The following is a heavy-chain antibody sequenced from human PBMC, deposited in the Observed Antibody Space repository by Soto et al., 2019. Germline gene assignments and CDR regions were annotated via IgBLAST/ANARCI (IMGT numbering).Heavy chain of an antibody. CDR2: ISYDGSNK. V-gene: IGHV3-30-3*01. D-gene: IGHD5-18*01. CDR3: ARVHRYSYGPSWFDP. CDR1: GFTFSSYA. Sequence: PGGSLRLSCAASGFTFSSYAMHWVRQAPGKGLEWVAVISYDGSNKYYADSVKGRFTISRDNSKNTLYLQMNSLRAEDTAVYYCARVHRYSYGPSWFDPWGQGTLVTVSS. J-gene: IGHJ5*02.